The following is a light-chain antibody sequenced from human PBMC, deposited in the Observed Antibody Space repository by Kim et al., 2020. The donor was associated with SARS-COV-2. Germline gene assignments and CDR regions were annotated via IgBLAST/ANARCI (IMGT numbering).Light chain of an antibody. CDR2: RNN. CDR1: SSNIGSNY. V-gene: IGLV1-47*01. CDR3: AAWDDSLSGWV. Sequence: ELTQPPSASGTPGQRVTISCSGSSSNIGSNYVYWYQQLPGTAPKLLIYRNNQRPSGVPDRFSGSKSGTSASLAISRLRSEDEADYYCAAWDDSLSGWVFGGGTQLTV. J-gene: IGLJ3*02.